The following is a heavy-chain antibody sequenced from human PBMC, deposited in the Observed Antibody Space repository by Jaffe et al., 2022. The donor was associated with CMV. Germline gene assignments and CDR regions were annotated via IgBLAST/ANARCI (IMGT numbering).Heavy chain of an antibody. J-gene: IGHJ4*02. V-gene: IGHV3-73*01. CDR3: STLGGWLQTQNDY. Sequence: EVQLVESGGGLVQPGGSLKLSCAASGFTFSGSAMHWVRQASGKGLEWVGRIRSKANSYATAYAASVKGRFTISRDDSKNTAYLQMNSLKTEDTAVYYCSTLGGWLQTQNDYWGQGTLVTVSS. CDR1: GFTFSGSA. CDR2: IRSKANSYAT. D-gene: IGHD3-16*01.